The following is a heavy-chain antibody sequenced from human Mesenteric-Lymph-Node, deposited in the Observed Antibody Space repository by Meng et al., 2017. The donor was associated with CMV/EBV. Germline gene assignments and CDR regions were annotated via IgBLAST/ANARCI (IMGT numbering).Heavy chain of an antibody. CDR3: ARDPTGDTAIVPVGAEFDY. CDR2: INTKTGNP. V-gene: IGHV7-4-1*02. J-gene: IGHJ4*02. Sequence: QVQLVQSGSELKKPGASVKVSCKASGYSFTKFAINWVRQAPGQGLEWMGWINTKTGNPTYAPGFTGRFVLSLDTSVSTAFLQISSLKAEDTAVYYCARDPTGDTAIVPVGAEFDYWGQGTLVTVSS. D-gene: IGHD5-18*01. CDR1: GYSFTKFA.